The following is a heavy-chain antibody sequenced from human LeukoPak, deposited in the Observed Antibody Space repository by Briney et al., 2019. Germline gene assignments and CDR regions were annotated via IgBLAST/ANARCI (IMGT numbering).Heavy chain of an antibody. CDR1: GYTFTSSD. V-gene: IGHV1-8*01. CDR2: INPKSGRT. Sequence: ASVTVSCKASGYTFTSSDINWVRQAPGQGLEWMGWINPKSGRTGYAKKFQARVSMTMNTSITTAYMEVSSLRFEDTAVYYCARGRSGLAAAGTYDSWGQGTLITVSS. J-gene: IGHJ4*02. CDR3: ARGRSGLAAAGTYDS. D-gene: IGHD6-13*01.